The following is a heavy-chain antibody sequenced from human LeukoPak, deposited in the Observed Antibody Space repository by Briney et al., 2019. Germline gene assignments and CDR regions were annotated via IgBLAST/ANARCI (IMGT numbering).Heavy chain of an antibody. J-gene: IGHJ4*02. Sequence: ASVKVSCKGSGYSFTSYWIGWVRQMPGEGLEWMGIIYPSDSDTRYSPSFQGQVTLSADKSISTAYLQWSSLKASDTAIYYCARHYGSASYYFDYWGQGTLVTVSS. CDR3: ARHYGSASYYFDY. CDR1: GYSFTSYW. CDR2: IYPSDSDT. V-gene: IGHV5-51*01. D-gene: IGHD3-10*01.